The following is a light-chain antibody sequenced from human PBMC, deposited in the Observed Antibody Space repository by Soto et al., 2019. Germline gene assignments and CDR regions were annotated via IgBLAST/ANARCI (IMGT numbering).Light chain of an antibody. CDR1: SSQIGSNT. Sequence: QSVLTQPPSLSGTPGQRVTISCSGSSSQIGSNTVSWYQQLPGKAPKLLIYDNDRRPSGVPDRFSGSKSGTSGSLAISDLHSEDEAEYFCAAWQDSRNAWVFVGGTKLTVL. J-gene: IGLJ3*02. CDR3: AAWQDSRNAWV. CDR2: DND. V-gene: IGLV1-44*01.